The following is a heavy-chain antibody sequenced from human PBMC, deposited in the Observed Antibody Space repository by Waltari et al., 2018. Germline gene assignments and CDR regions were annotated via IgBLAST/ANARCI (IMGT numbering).Heavy chain of an antibody. CDR3: AKSRGFEY. CDR1: GFTFCRYW. V-gene: IGHV3-7*01. Sequence: EVQLVESGGGLVQPGGTMRLACGASGFTFCRYWMSWVRQTPGKGLEWVANINYDGSHKYYADSVKGRFTISRDNAKNSLYLQMNSLRVEDTAVYYCAKSRGFEYWGQGTLITVSS. J-gene: IGHJ4*02. CDR2: INYDGSHK. D-gene: IGHD2-2*01.